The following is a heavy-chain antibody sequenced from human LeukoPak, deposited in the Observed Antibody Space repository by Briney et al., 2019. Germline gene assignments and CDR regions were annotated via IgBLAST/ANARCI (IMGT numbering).Heavy chain of an antibody. CDR2: ISYDGSNK. V-gene: IGHV3-30*18. Sequence: PGGSLRLSCAASGFTFSSYGMHWVRQAPGKGLEWVAVISYDGSNKYYADSVKGRFTISRDNSKNTLYLQMNSLRAEDTAVYYCAKGLSVVRQQLTLYLGYWGQGTLVTVSS. CDR3: AKGLSVVRQQLTLYLGY. D-gene: IGHD6-13*01. J-gene: IGHJ4*02. CDR1: GFTFSSYG.